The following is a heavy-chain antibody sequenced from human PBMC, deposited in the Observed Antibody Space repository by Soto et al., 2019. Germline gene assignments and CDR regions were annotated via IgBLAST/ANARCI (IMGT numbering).Heavy chain of an antibody. CDR2: INHSGST. CDR3: ARGGRFGGWVDP. D-gene: IGHD3-10*01. V-gene: IGHV4-34*01. Sequence: QVQLQQWGAGLLKPSETLSLTCAVYGGSFSGYYWSWIRQPPGKGLEWIGEINHSGSTNYNPSLKSRVTISVDTSKNQFSLKLSSVTAADTAVYYCARGGRFGGWVDPWGQGTLVPVSS. CDR1: GGSFSGYY. J-gene: IGHJ5*02.